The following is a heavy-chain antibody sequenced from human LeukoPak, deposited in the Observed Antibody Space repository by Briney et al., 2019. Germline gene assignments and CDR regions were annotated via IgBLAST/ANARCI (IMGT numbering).Heavy chain of an antibody. J-gene: IGHJ6*02. CDR3: VKDMGLWNYYGMDV. V-gene: IGHV3-9*01. CDR2: LSWNSGSI. Sequence: GGSLRLSCAASGFTFDGYAMQWVRQAPGKGLEWVSGLSWNSGSIGYAESVKGRFTISRDNAKNSLYLQMNSLRAEDTALYCCVKDMGLWNYYGMDVWGQGTTVTVSS. CDR1: GFTFDGYA. D-gene: IGHD1-1*01.